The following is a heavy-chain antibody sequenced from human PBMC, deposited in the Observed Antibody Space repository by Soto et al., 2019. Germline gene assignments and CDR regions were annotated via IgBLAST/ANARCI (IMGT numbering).Heavy chain of an antibody. Sequence: SVKVSCKASGGTFSSYAISWVRQAPGQGLEWMGGIIPIFGTANYAQKFQGRVTITADKSTSTAYMELSSLRSEDTAVYYCASNSGGYCSSTSCYGDYYYYGMDVWGQGTTVTVYS. D-gene: IGHD2-2*03. J-gene: IGHJ6*02. CDR2: IIPIFGTA. CDR1: GGTFSSYA. V-gene: IGHV1-69*06. CDR3: ASNSGGYCSSTSCYGDYYYYGMDV.